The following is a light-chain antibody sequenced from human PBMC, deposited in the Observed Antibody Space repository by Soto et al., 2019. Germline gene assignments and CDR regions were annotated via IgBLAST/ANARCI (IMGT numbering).Light chain of an antibody. J-gene: IGKJ5*01. Sequence: DIQMTQSPSSLSASVGDRVTITCRASQDISNYLNWYQQRPGKAPKLLIYDASNLERGVPSRFSVTRSGTHFTFAITSLQPEDVATYYCPQSDSLPITFGQGTRLEI. CDR3: PQSDSLPIT. CDR2: DAS. V-gene: IGKV1-33*01. CDR1: QDISNY.